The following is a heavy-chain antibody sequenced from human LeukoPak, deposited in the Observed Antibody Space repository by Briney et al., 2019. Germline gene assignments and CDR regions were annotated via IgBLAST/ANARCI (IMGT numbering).Heavy chain of an antibody. V-gene: IGHV4-34*01. CDR2: INHSGST. CDR3: ARGWIVVVPDFDEGRVPFDP. J-gene: IGHJ5*02. Sequence: SEALSLTCAVYGGSFGGYYWSWIRQPPGKGLEWIGEINHSGSTNYNPSLKSRVTISVDTSKNQFSLKLSSVTAADTAVYYCARGWIVVVPDFDEGRVPFDPWGQGTLVTVSS. CDR1: GGSFGGYY. D-gene: IGHD2-2*01.